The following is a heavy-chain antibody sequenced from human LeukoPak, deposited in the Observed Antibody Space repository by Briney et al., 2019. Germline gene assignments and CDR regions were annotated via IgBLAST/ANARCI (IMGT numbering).Heavy chain of an antibody. CDR3: ARVVCPYDFWSGHYYYYYYMDV. D-gene: IGHD3-3*01. V-gene: IGHV3-21*01. CDR1: GFTFSSYS. CDR2: ISSSSSYI. J-gene: IGHJ6*03. Sequence: GGSLRLSCAASGFTFSSYSMNWVRQAPGRGLEWVSSISSSSSYIYYADSVKGRFTISRDNAKNSLYLQMNSLRAEDTAVYYCARVVCPYDFWSGHYYYYYYMDVWGKGTTVTVSS.